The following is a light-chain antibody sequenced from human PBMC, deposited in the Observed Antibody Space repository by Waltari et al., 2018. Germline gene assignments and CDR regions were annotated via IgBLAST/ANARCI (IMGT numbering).Light chain of an antibody. CDR1: QSHVHLDGNTY. CDR2: KVA. CDR3: MQATHWYT. V-gene: IGKV2-30*02. Sequence: DVVMTQSPLSLAVLRGQPASISCSSSQSHVHLDGNTYLNWFQQRPAQSPRRLIYKVANRESGVPDRFSGSGSGTDFTLKISRVEAEDVGVYYCMQATHWYTFGQGTKLEIK. J-gene: IGKJ2*01.